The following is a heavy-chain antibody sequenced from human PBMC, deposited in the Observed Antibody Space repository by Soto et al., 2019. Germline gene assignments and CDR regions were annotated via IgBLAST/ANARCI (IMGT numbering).Heavy chain of an antibody. Sequence: QVQLVESGGGVVQPGRSLRLSCAASGFTFSSYGMHWVRQAPGKGLEWVAVISYDGSNKYYADSVKGRFTISRDNSKNTLYLHMNSLRAEDTAVYYCAILGLEMATIWGQGTLVTVSS. J-gene: IGHJ4*02. D-gene: IGHD5-12*01. CDR2: ISYDGSNK. V-gene: IGHV3-30*03. CDR3: AILGLEMATI. CDR1: GFTFSSYG.